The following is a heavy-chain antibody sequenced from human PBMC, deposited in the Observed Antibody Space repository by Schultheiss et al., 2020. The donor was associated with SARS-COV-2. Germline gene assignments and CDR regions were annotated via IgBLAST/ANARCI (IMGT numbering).Heavy chain of an antibody. D-gene: IGHD5-24*01. V-gene: IGHV3-NL1*01. CDR3: ARGDGYNLYYYGMDV. CDR2: ISGSGGST. J-gene: IGHJ6*02. CDR1: GFTFSSYG. Sequence: GGSLRLSCAASGFTFSSYGMHWVRQAPGKGLEWVSAISGSGGSTYYADSVKGRFTISRDNSKNTLYLQMNSLRAEDTAVYYCARGDGYNLYYYGMDVWGQGTTVTVSS.